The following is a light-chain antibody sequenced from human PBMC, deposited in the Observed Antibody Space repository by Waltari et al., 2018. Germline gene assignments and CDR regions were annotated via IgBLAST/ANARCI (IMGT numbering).Light chain of an antibody. CDR1: QSISSW. CDR2: KAS. V-gene: IGKV1-5*03. J-gene: IGKJ4*01. CDR3: QQYKSYPLT. Sequence: DIQMTQSPSTLSASVGDRVTTTCRASQSISSWLDWYQQKQGKAPKLLIYKASSLESGVPSRFRGSGSGTEFTLTISSLQPDDFATYYCQQYKSYPLTVGGGTKVEIK.